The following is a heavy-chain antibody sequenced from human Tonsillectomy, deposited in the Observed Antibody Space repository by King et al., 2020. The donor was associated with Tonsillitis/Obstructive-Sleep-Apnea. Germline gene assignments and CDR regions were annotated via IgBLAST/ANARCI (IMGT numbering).Heavy chain of an antibody. D-gene: IGHD2-2*01. CDR3: ARRYCSSTSCYRRGWFDP. V-gene: IGHV1-2*04. J-gene: IGHJ5*02. CDR1: GYTFTGYY. CDR2: INPNSGGT. Sequence: QLVQSGAEVKKPGASVKVSCKASGYTFTGYYMHWVRQAPGQGLEWMGWINPNSGGTNYAQKFQGWVTMTRDTSITTAYMELSRLRSDDTAVYYCARRYCSSTSCYRRGWFDPWGQGTLVTVSS.